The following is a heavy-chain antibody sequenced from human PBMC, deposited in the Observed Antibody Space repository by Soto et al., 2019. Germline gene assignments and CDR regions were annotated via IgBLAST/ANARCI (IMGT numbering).Heavy chain of an antibody. V-gene: IGHV3-23*01. J-gene: IGHJ4*02. CDR2: ISGSGGST. Sequence: PGGSLRLSCAASGFTFSSYAMNWVRQAPGKGLEWVSAISGSGGSTYYADSVKGRFTISRDNSKNTLYLQMNSLRAEDTAVYYCARDPDSSGYYYYFDYWSQGNLVTVSS. CDR3: ARDPDSSGYYYYFDY. CDR1: GFTFSSYA. D-gene: IGHD3-22*01.